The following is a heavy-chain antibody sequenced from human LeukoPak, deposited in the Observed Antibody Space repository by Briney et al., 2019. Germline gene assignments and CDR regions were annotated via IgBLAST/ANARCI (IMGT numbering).Heavy chain of an antibody. D-gene: IGHD4-17*01. Sequence: GGSLRLSCAASGFTFSSYSMNWVRQAPGKGLEWVSYISSSSSTIYYADSVKGRFTISRDNAKNSLYLQMNSLRAEDTAVYYCARRTTVTTNAFDIWGQGTMVTVSS. V-gene: IGHV3-48*04. CDR1: GFTFSSYS. CDR3: ARRTTVTTNAFDI. CDR2: ISSSSSTI. J-gene: IGHJ3*02.